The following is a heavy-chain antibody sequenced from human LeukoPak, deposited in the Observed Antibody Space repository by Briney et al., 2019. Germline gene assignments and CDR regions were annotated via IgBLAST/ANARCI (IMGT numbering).Heavy chain of an antibody. CDR1: GFTFNTYE. CDR2: ISRSGSAT. CDR3: AKRVTGFDY. J-gene: IGHJ4*02. Sequence: GGSLRLSCVASGFTFNTYEMHWVRQAPGKGLEWVSYISRSGSATYYADSVKGRFTISRDNSKNTPYLQMNSLRAEDTAVYYCAKRVTGFDYWGQGTLVTVSS. V-gene: IGHV3-48*03. D-gene: IGHD2-8*02.